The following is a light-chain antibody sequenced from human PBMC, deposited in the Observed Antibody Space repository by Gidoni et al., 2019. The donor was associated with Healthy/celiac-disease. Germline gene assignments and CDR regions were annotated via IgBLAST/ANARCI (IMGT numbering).Light chain of an antibody. J-gene: IGKJ3*01. CDR2: CAS. CDR3: QQYYSTPFT. Sequence: IVMSQHPDSLAVYLGESATINCKSSPSVLYTSNNKNYLALYQQKPGQPPKLLIYCASTRESGVPYRFSGSGSGTDFTLTISSLQAEDVAVYYCQQYYSTPFTFGPGTKVDLK. CDR1: PSVLYTSNNKNY. V-gene: IGKV4-1*01.